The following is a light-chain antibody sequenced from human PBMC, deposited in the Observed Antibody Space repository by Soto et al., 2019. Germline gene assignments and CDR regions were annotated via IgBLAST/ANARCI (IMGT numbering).Light chain of an antibody. Sequence: QSVLTQPPSVAGAPGQRVTISCAGSSSNIGVGYGVHWYQQIPGTAPKLLIYANSRRPAGIPDRFSGSKSGTSASLAITGLQAEDEADYYCQPYDNSPSTYVFANGTKVTVL. CDR1: SSNIGVGYG. CDR2: ANS. V-gene: IGLV1-40*01. CDR3: QPYDNSPSTYV. J-gene: IGLJ1*01.